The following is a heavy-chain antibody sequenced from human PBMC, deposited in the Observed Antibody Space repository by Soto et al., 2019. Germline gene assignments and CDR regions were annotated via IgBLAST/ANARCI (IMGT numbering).Heavy chain of an antibody. J-gene: IGHJ6*03. D-gene: IGHD3-3*01. V-gene: IGHV3-53*01. CDR3: ARDLTNFPDYYYYIDV. Sequence: GGSLRLSCAASGFTVSSNYMSWVRQAPGKGLEWVSVIYSGGSTYYADSVKGRFTISRDNSKNTLYLQMNSLRAEDTAVYYCARDLTNFPDYYYYIDVWGKGTTVTVSS. CDR1: GFTVSSNY. CDR2: IYSGGST.